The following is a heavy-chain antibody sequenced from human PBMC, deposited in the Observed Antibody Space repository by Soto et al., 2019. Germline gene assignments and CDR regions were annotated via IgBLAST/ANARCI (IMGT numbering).Heavy chain of an antibody. V-gene: IGHV3-30*18. CDR2: ISYDGSNK. CDR3: AKDYGGPGYSSSWYPDY. Sequence: GGSLRLSCAASGFTFSSYGMHGVRQAPGKGLEWVAVISYDGSNKYYADSVKGRFTISRDNSKNTLYLQMNSLRAEDTAVYYCAKDYGGPGYSSSWYPDYWGQGT. J-gene: IGHJ4*02. CDR1: GFTFSSYG. D-gene: IGHD6-13*01.